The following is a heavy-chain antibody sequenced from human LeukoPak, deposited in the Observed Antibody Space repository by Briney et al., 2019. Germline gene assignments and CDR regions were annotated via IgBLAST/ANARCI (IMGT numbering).Heavy chain of an antibody. V-gene: IGHV3-30-3*01. J-gene: IGHJ6*02. Sequence: GGSLRLSCAASGFTFSSYAMHWVRQAPGKGLEWVAVISYDGSNKYYADSVKGRFTISRDNSKNTLYLQMNSLRAEDTAVYYCARDTWEQYYYYYGMDVWGQGTTVTVSS. CDR2: ISYDGSNK. D-gene: IGHD1-26*01. CDR1: GFTFSSYA. CDR3: ARDTWEQYYYYYGMDV.